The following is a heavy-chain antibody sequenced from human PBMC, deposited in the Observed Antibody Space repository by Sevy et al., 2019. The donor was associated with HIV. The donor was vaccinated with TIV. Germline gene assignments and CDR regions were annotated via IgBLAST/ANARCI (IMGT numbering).Heavy chain of an antibody. CDR3: TTTGEMYSSSFFYYYYGMDV. CDR1: GFTFGDYA. CDR2: IRSKAYGGTT. Sequence: GGSLRLSCTASGFTFGDYAMSWFRQAPGKGLEWVGFIRSKAYGGTTEYAASVKGRFTISRDDSKSIAYLQMNSLKTEDTAVYYCTTTGEMYSSSFFYYYYGMDVWGQWTTVTVSS. J-gene: IGHJ6*02. D-gene: IGHD6-13*01. V-gene: IGHV3-49*03.